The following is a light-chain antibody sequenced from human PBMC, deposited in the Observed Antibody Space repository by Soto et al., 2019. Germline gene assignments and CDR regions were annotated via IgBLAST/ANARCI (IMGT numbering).Light chain of an antibody. CDR1: QSISDT. CDR3: QQYDQWWT. Sequence: EILMTQSPATLSVSPGGRATISWRASQSISDTLAWYQQKPGKAPRLLIHGASTRAPGFPARLSGSGSGTEYSLTISSLQSEDAGVYFCQQYDQWWTFGQGTKVDI. CDR2: GAS. J-gene: IGKJ1*01. V-gene: IGKV3-15*01.